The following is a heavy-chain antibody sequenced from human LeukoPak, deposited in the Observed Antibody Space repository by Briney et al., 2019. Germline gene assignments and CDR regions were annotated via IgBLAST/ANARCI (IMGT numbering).Heavy chain of an antibody. CDR3: TRMTTGHDY. D-gene: IGHD4-17*01. CDR1: GVPLNVYY. Sequence: SETLSLTCAVSGVPLNVYYWSWPPQPTGKGVEWIGEINHSGFTNDNPSLKSRVTLSIDTSRKQFALNLRSVTVADTSIYYCTRMTTGHDYWGQGTLVTVSS. CDR2: INHSGFT. J-gene: IGHJ4*02. V-gene: IGHV4-34*01.